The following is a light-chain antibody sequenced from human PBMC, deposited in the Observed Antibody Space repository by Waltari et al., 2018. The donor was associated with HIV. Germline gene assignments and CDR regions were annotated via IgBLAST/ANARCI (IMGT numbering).Light chain of an antibody. CDR3: MQGLEVPLT. Sequence: DIVLTQSPLPLAVPPGEQPPIPCSSSQSLLKSNGYIYLDWYLQKPGQSPQLLSYLGSNRAAGVPDRFSGSGAATDFTLKISRVEPEDVGIYYCMQGLEVPLTFGGGTRVEI. CDR1: QSLLKSNGYIY. CDR2: LGS. V-gene: IGKV2-28*01. J-gene: IGKJ4*01.